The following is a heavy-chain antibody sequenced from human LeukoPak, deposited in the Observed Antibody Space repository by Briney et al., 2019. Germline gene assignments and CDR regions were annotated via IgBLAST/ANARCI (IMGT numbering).Heavy chain of an antibody. V-gene: IGHV3-30-3*01. D-gene: IGHD3-16*02. CDR1: GFTFSSYA. J-gene: IGHJ4*02. CDR2: ISYDGSNK. CDR3: AKDWNYDYVWGSYRYQPMYYFDY. Sequence: TGGSLRLSCAASGFTFSSYAMHWVRQAPGKGLEWVAVISYDGSNKYYADSVKGRFTISRDNSKNTLYLQMNSLRAEDTAVYYCAKDWNYDYVWGSYRYQPMYYFDYWGQGTLVTVSS.